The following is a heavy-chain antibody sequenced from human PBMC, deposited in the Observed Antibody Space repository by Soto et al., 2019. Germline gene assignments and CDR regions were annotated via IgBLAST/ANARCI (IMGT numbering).Heavy chain of an antibody. D-gene: IGHD3-16*02. CDR3: ARNFPLSVGEYYFDY. J-gene: IGHJ4*02. V-gene: IGHV2-70*11. CDR2: ITWDDHK. Sequence: SGPTLVNPTQTLTLTCTFSGFSLSISGMCVNWIRQPPGKALEWLARITWDDHKSYNTSLKTRLTISKDTSKSQVVLTMTNMDPVDTATYYCARNFPLSVGEYYFDYWGQGTLVTVSS. CDR1: GFSLSISGMC.